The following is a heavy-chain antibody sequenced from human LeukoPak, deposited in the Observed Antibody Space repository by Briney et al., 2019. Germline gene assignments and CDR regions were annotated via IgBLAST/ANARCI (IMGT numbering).Heavy chain of an antibody. Sequence: GGSLRLSCTASGFTFGDYAMSWVRQAPGKGLEWVGFIRSKAYGGTTEYAASVKGRFTISRDDSKSIAYLQMNSLKTEDTAVYYCTRDSAAGDYWGQGTLVTVSS. D-gene: IGHD6-13*01. CDR3: TRDSAAGDY. V-gene: IGHV3-49*04. J-gene: IGHJ4*02. CDR1: GFTFGDYA. CDR2: IRSKAYGGTT.